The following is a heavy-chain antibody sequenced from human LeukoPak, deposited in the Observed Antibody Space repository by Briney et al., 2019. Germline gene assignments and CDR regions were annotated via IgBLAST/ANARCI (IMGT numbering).Heavy chain of an antibody. V-gene: IGHV3-74*01. Sequence: GGSLRLSCAASGFTFSNYWMHWVRQAPGKGLVWVSRIDNDGTTINYADSVRGRFTISRDNAKNTLYLQMKSLKAEDTAVYYCARAGYYRFDYWGQGTLVTVSS. CDR1: GFTFSNYW. CDR3: ARAGYYRFDY. J-gene: IGHJ4*02. CDR2: IDNDGTTI. D-gene: IGHD1-26*01.